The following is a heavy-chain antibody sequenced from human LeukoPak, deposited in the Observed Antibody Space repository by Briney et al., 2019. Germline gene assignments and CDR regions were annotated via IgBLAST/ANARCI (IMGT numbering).Heavy chain of an antibody. V-gene: IGHV1-69*01. CDR3: ARQPYGGTIDY. CDR1: GGTFSSYA. Sequence: ASVKVSCKASGGTFSSYAISWVRQAPGQGLEWMGGIIPIFGTANYAQKFQGRVTITADESTSTAYMELSSLRSEDTAVYYCARQPYGGTIDYGGQGTLVSVSS. CDR2: IIPIFGTA. J-gene: IGHJ4*02. D-gene: IGHD4-23*01.